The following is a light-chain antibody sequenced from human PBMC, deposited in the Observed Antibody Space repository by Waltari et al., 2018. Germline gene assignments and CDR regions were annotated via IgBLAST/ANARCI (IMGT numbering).Light chain of an antibody. J-gene: IGLJ3*02. CDR2: GKN. V-gene: IGLV3-19*01. CDR3: TSRDISGDVV. Sequence: SSELTQDPAVSVAFAQSVRLICQVDSLRIYFGRWRRQKPGPAPELVIYGKNNRPSGIPDRFSASSSGNTASLTITGAQAEDEADYYCTSRDISGDVVFGGGTKLTVL. CDR1: SLRIYF.